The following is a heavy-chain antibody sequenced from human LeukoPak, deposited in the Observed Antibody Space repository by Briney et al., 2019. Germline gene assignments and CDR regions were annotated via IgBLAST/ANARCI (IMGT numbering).Heavy chain of an antibody. J-gene: IGHJ4*02. CDR1: GYTFTSYG. CDR3: ARATTIFGVVILPYYLDY. Sequence: ASVKVSCKASGYTFTSYGISWVRQAPGQGLEWMGWISAYNGNTNYAQKLQGRVTMTTDTSTSTAYMELRSLRSDDTAVYYCARATTIFGVVILPYYLDYWGQGTLVTVSS. V-gene: IGHV1-18*01. CDR2: ISAYNGNT. D-gene: IGHD3-3*01.